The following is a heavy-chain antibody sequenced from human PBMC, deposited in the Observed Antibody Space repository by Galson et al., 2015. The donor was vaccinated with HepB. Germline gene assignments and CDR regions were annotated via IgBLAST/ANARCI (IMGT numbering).Heavy chain of an antibody. CDR3: ARGGAVDTWDY. CDR1: GFAVSNNY. Sequence: SLRLSCAASGFAVSNNYMTWVRQAPGKGLEWVSLIYTGGSTHYADSVKGRFTISRDKSNNTLYLQMNSLRADDTAVYYCARGGAVDTWDYWGQGTLVTVSS. J-gene: IGHJ4*02. CDR2: IYTGGST. V-gene: IGHV3-66*01. D-gene: IGHD5-18*01.